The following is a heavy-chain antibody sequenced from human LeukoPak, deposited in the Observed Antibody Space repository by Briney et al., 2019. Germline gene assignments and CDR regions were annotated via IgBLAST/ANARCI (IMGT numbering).Heavy chain of an antibody. D-gene: IGHD6-19*01. CDR3: ARGPGYSSGWYVLSVDY. CDR1: GFTFSSYA. CDR2: ISYDGSNK. Sequence: GGSLRLSCAASGFTFSSYAMHWVRQAPGKGLEWVAVISYDGSNKYYADSVKGRFTASRDNSKNMLYLQMNSLSAEDTAVYYCARGPGYSSGWYVLSVDYWGQGTLVTVSS. V-gene: IGHV3-30*04. J-gene: IGHJ4*02.